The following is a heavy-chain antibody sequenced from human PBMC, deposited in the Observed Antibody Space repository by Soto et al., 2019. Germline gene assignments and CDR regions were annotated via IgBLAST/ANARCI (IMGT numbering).Heavy chain of an antibody. D-gene: IGHD3-16*02. CDR1: GFTFSGSA. V-gene: IGHV3-73*01. CDR3: TRLYDYVWGSYRPTGVYYYYGMDV. Sequence: LRLSCAASGFTFSGSAMHWVRQASGKGLEWVGRIRSKANSYATAYAASVKGRFTISRDDSKNTAYLQMNSLKTEDTAVYYCTRLYDYVWGSYRPTGVYYYYGMDVWGQGTTVTVSS. J-gene: IGHJ6*02. CDR2: IRSKANSYAT.